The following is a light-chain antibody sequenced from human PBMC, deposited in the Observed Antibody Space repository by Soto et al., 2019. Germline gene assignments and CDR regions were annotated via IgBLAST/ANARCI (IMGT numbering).Light chain of an antibody. CDR3: CSSADSGTFEWV. CDR2: EVT. J-gene: IGLJ3*02. Sequence: QSALTQPASVSGSPGQSITISCTGTSSDVGTYNLVSWYQQHPGKAPKLIIYEVTKRPSGVSNRFSGSKSGNTASLTISGLQAEDEAAYSCCSSADSGTFEWVFGGGTQLTVL. V-gene: IGLV2-23*02. CDR1: SSDVGTYNL.